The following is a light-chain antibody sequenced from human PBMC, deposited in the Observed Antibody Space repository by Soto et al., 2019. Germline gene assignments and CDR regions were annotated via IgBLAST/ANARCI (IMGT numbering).Light chain of an antibody. CDR2: AAS. J-gene: IGKJ1*01. CDR1: QSISSY. CDR3: QHFNNYPWT. V-gene: IGKV1-39*01. Sequence: IQMIQSLASRSASVGGRVTITCRASQSISSYLNWYQQQPGGAPKLLIYAASSLQSGVPSRFSGNGSGTEFTLTISRLQPEDFSSYYCQHFNNYPWTFGRGTKVDI.